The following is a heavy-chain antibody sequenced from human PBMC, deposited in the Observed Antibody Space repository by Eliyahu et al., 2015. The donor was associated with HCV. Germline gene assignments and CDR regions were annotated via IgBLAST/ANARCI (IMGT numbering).Heavy chain of an antibody. CDR3: VRDMLKFDYSNLPDY. Sequence: EVQLVESGGGLVQPGGXLRLSCXAXGFXFGXXWMHWVRQGPDXALVWVSRINTDGSVTTYADSVDGRFSISRDNAKNTLYLQMNSLRVDDTAVYYCVRDMLKFDYSNLPDYWGQGTLVTVSS. CDR1: GFXFGXXW. CDR2: INTDGSVT. J-gene: IGHJ4*02. D-gene: IGHD4-11*01. V-gene: IGHV3-74*01.